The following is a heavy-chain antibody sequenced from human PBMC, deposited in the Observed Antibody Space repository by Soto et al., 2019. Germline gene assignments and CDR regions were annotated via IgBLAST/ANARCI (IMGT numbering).Heavy chain of an antibody. J-gene: IGHJ3*02. V-gene: IGHV4-34*01. D-gene: IGHD1-1*01. CDR1: GGSVNSGNYY. CDR2: MSHSGGT. CDR3: ARVERGTATTVVDAFDI. Sequence: QVQLQQWGAGLLKPSETLSLTCAVFGGSVNSGNYYWSWIRQPPGKGLEWIGEMSHSGGTHVNPSLKRRVTISLDTSKDQFSLKMSSVTAADTALYYCARVERGTATTVVDAFDIWGPGTMVTVSS.